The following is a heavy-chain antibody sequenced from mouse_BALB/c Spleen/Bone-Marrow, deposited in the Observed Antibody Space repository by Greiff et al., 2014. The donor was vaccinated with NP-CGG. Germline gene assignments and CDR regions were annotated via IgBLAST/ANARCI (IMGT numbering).Heavy chain of an antibody. CDR3: ARGIDYYAMDY. Sequence: QVHVKQSGAELMKPGASVKISCKATGYTFSSYWVEGVKQRPGHGLEWIGEILPGSGSTNYNEKFKGKATFSADTSSNTAYMQLSSLTSEDSAVYYCARGIDYYAMDYWGQGTSVTVSS. J-gene: IGHJ4*01. CDR1: GYTFSSYW. V-gene: IGHV1-9*01. CDR2: ILPGSGST.